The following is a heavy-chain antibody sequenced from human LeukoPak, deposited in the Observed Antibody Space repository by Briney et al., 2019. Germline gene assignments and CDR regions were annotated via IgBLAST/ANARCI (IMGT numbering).Heavy chain of an antibody. Sequence: SQTLSLTCAISGDSVSSNSAAWNWIRQSPSRGLEWLGRTYYRSKWYNDYAVSVKSRITINSDTSKNQFSLQLNSVTPEDTAVYYCARARPSAAGVGTFDYWGQGTLVTVSS. CDR1: GDSVSSNSAA. CDR2: TYYRSKWYN. CDR3: ARARPSAAGVGTFDY. J-gene: IGHJ4*02. V-gene: IGHV6-1*01. D-gene: IGHD6-13*01.